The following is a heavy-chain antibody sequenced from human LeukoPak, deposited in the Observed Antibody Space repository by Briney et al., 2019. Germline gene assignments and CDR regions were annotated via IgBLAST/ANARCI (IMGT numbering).Heavy chain of an antibody. CDR3: ARVRRPVVTAPFFHY. CDR2: ISSSSSYI. V-gene: IGHV3-21*01. D-gene: IGHD2-21*02. J-gene: IGHJ4*02. Sequence: GGSLRLSCAASGFPFSTYTMNWVRQAPGKGLEWVSSISSSSSYIYYADSMKGRFTISRDNAKNSLFLQMNSLRAEDTAVYYCARVRRPVVTAPFFHYWGQGTLVTVSS. CDR1: GFPFSTYT.